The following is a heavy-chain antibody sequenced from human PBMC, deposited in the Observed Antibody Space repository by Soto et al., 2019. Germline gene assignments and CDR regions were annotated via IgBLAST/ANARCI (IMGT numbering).Heavy chain of an antibody. CDR2: IYYSGST. J-gene: IGHJ5*02. CDR3: ARLLGGPDIVVVPASNWFDP. V-gene: IGHV4-59*08. D-gene: IGHD2-2*01. CDR1: GWSFSGYY. Sequence: SETLSLTCAVYGWSFSGYYWSWIRQPPGKGLEWIGYIYYSGSTNYNPSLKSRVTISVDTSKNQLSLKLSSVTAADTAVYYCARLLGGPDIVVVPASNWFDPWGQGTLVTVSS.